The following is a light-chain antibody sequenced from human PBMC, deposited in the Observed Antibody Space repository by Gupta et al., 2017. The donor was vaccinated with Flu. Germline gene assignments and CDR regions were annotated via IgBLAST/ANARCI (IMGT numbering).Light chain of an antibody. CDR1: QGISSY. J-gene: IGKJ3*01. CDR3: QQLNSYPHT. V-gene: IGKV1-9*01. Sequence: DIQLTQSPSYLSASVGDRVTITCRASQGISSYLAWYQQKPGKAPKLLIYAASTLQSGVPSRFSGSGSGTEFTLTISSLQPEDFATYYFQQLNSYPHTFGPGTKVDIK. CDR2: AAS.